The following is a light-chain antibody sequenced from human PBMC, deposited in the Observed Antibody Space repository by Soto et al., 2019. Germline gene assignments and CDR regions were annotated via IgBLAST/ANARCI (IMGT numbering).Light chain of an antibody. Sequence: QSALTQPRSVSGSPGQSVTISCTGTSSDVGGYNYVSWYQQHPGKAPKLMIYDVSRRPSGVPDRFSGSKSANTASLTISGLQAEDEADYYCCSYEGSYVVFGGGTKLTVL. J-gene: IGLJ2*01. CDR3: CSYEGSYVV. CDR1: SSDVGGYNY. V-gene: IGLV2-11*01. CDR2: DVS.